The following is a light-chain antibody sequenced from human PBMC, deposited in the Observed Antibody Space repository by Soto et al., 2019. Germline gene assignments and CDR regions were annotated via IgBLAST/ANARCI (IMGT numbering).Light chain of an antibody. V-gene: IGLV4-69*01. Sequence: QAVVTQSPSASASLGASVKLTSTLSSGHSSYDIAWHQQQPDKGPRFLMTVNSGGSHNKGDGIPDRFSGSSSGAERYLTISSLQSEDEADYYCQTWGTGYVVFGGGTKVTVL. CDR3: QTWGTGYVV. CDR1: SGHSSYD. J-gene: IGLJ2*01. CDR2: VNSGGSH.